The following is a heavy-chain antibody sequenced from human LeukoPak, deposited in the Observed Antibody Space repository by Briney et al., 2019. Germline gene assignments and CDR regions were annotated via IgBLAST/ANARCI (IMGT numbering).Heavy chain of an antibody. CDR2: IYYSGST. J-gene: IGHJ4*02. V-gene: IGHV4-59*01. CDR1: GGSISSYY. Sequence: SETLSLTCTVSGGSISSYYWSWIRQPPGKGLEWIGYIYYSGSTNYNPSLKSRVTISVDTSKNQFSLKLSSVTAADTAVYYCARVAVAGPYYFDYWGQGTLVTVSS. D-gene: IGHD6-19*01. CDR3: ARVAVAGPYYFDY.